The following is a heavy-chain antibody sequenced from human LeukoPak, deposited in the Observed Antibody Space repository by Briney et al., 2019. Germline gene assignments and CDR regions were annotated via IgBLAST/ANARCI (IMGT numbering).Heavy chain of an antibody. D-gene: IGHD3-3*01. CDR1: GGTFSSYA. Sequence: GGSLRLSCAASGGTFSSYAISWVRQAPGQGLEWMGGIIPIFGTANYAQKFQGRVTITADESTSTAYMELSSLRSEDTAVYYCARAGYYDFWSGYLAFDYWGQGTLVTVSS. CDR2: IIPIFGTA. J-gene: IGHJ4*02. CDR3: ARAGYYDFWSGYLAFDY. V-gene: IGHV1-69*01.